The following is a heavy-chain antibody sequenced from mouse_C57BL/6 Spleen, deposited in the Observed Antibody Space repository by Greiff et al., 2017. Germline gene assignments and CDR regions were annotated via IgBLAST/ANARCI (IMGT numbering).Heavy chain of an antibody. CDR2: IYPSDSET. Sequence: QVQLQQPGAELVRPGSSVKLSCKASGYTFTSYWMDWVKQRPGQGLEWIGNIYPSDSETHYNQKFKDKATLTVDKSSSTAYMQLSSLTSEDSAVYYWARHYYGSSYYWGQGTTLTVSS. V-gene: IGHV1-61*01. CDR3: ARHYYGSSYY. D-gene: IGHD1-1*01. J-gene: IGHJ2*01. CDR1: GYTFTSYW.